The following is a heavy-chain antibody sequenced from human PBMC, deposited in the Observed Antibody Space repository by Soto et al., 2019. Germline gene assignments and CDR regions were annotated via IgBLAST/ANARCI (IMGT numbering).Heavy chain of an antibody. CDR3: ARRNYGEEGYFFDF. V-gene: IGHV4-59*08. D-gene: IGHD4-17*01. J-gene: IGHJ4*02. CDR2: IYDGGTT. CDR1: GGSITGYY. Sequence: QVQLRESGPGLVRPSETLSLTCTVSGGSITGYYWSWIGQPPGKGLEWIGYIYDGGTTTYNAALKSRVTISADTSKNQFSLNLRSVTAADTAVYYCARRNYGEEGYFFDFWGQGLLVTVSS.